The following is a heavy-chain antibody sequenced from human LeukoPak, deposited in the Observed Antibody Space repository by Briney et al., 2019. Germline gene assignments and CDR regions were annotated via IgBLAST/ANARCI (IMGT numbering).Heavy chain of an antibody. D-gene: IGHD6-13*01. CDR2: ISSDGVST. CDR1: GSTFSRSP. J-gene: IGHJ4*02. CDR3: VKEAAFYDH. V-gene: IGHV3-64D*06. Sequence: GGSLRLSCSASGSTFSRSPMHWVRQAPGKGLEYVSAISSDGVSTYYGASVKGRFTISRDNSKNTLYLQMSSLRVEDTALYYCVKEAAFYDHWGPGTLATVSS.